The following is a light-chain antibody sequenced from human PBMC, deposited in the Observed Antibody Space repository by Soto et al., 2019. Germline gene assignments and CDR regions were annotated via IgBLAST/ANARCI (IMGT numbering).Light chain of an antibody. CDR2: GAS. V-gene: IGKV3-20*01. J-gene: IGKJ4*01. CDR3: QQYGSSPLT. CDR1: QSVSSSS. Sequence: EIVLTQSPGTLSLSPGERATLSCRASQSVSSSSLAWYQQRPGQAPRLLIYGASIRATDIPDRFSGSGSGTDFTLIISRLEPEDFAVYYCQQYGSSPLTFGGGTKVDIK.